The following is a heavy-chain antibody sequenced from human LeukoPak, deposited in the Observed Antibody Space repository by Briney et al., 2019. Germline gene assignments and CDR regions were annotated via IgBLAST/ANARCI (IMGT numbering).Heavy chain of an antibody. D-gene: IGHD3-10*01. J-gene: IGHJ5*02. V-gene: IGHV4-30-2*01. CDR3: ARDVRDYYGSGSASWFDP. CDR1: GGSISSGGYY. CDR2: IYHSGST. Sequence: SETLSLTCTVSGGSISSGGYYWSWIRQPPGKGLEWIGYIYHSGSTYYNPSLKSRVTISVDRSKNQFSLKLSSVTAADTAVYYCARDVRDYYGSGSASWFDPWGQGTLVTVSS.